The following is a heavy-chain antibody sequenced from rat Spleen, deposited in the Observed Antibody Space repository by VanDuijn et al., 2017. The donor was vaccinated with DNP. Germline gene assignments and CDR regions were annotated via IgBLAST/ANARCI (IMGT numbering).Heavy chain of an antibody. CDR1: GFTFSDYA. D-gene: IGHD4-2*01. V-gene: IGHV5-17*01. CDR2: IIYDGSST. J-gene: IGHJ2*01. Sequence: EVQLVESGGGLVQPGRSLKLSCAASGFTFSDYAMAWVRQAPKKGLEWVATIIYDGSSTYYRDSVKGRFTISRDNAKSTLYLQMDSLRYEDTATYYCARHRGRGYFDYWGQGIMVTVSS. CDR3: ARHRGRGYFDY.